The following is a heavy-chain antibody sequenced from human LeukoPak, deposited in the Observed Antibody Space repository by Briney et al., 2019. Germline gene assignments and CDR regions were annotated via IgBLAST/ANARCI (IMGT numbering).Heavy chain of an antibody. CDR1: GYSNSSVYY. J-gene: IGHJ4*02. CDR3: ARSRERNRFGELGY. V-gene: IGHV4-38-2*01. CDR2: IYHSGST. D-gene: IGHD3-10*01. Sequence: PSVTLSLTCAVSGYSNSSVYYWDWIRQPPGKGLEWIGSIYHSGSTYYNPSLRSRVTISVDTSKNQFSLNLSSVTAADTAVYYCARSRERNRFGELGYWGQGTLVTVSS.